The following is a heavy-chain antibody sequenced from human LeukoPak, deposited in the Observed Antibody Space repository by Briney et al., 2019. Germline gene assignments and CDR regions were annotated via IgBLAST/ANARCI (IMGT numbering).Heavy chain of an antibody. CDR2: INADGSTA. D-gene: IGHD3-16*01. CDR3: ARVSVLWAFDI. CDR1: GFTFSNYW. V-gene: IGHV3-74*01. J-gene: IGHJ3*02. Sequence: GGSLRLSCAASGFTFSNYWMHWVRQAPGKGLVWVSRINADGSTASYADSVKGRFTISRDNAENTLYLQMNSLRAEDTAVYYCARVSVLWAFDIWGQGTMVTVSS.